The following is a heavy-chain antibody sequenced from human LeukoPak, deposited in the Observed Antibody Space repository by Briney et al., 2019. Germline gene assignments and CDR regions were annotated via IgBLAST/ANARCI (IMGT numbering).Heavy chain of an antibody. CDR1: GYTFTGYY. CDR3: ARAGLQYCGGYCYSAPRRYYYYYYGMDV. J-gene: IGHJ6*02. Sequence: GASVKVSCKASGYTFTGYYMHWVRQAPGQGLEWMGWINPNSGGTNYAQKFQGRVTMTRDTSNSTAYMELSRLRSDDTAVYYCARAGLQYCGGYCYSAPRRYYYYYYGMDVWGQGTTVTVSS. CDR2: INPNSGGT. D-gene: IGHD2-21*02. V-gene: IGHV1-2*02.